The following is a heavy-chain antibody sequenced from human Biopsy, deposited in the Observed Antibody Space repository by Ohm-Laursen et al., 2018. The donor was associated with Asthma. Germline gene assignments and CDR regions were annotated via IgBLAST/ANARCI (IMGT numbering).Heavy chain of an antibody. Sequence: SLRLSCAASGFTFSSYGMHWVRQAPGKGLERVAVISYDGSNKYYADSVKGRFTISRDNSKNTLYLQMDSLRDEDTAVYYCARFKRGYSYGYAGVFDYWGQGTLVTVSS. CDR2: ISYDGSNK. CDR1: GFTFSSYG. D-gene: IGHD5-18*01. V-gene: IGHV3-30*03. CDR3: ARFKRGYSYGYAGVFDY. J-gene: IGHJ4*02.